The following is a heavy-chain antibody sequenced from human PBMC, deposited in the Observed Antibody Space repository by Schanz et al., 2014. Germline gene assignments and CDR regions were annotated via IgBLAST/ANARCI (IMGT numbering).Heavy chain of an antibody. CDR3: ARGGSGSHYRLDY. CDR1: GFTFTNYA. CDR2: ISGSSRTI. Sequence: EVQLLESGGGLVQPGGSLRLSCAASGFTFTNYAMSWVRQAPGKGLEWVSYISGSSRTIYYADSMKGRFTVSRDNAENALYLQMNSLRAEDTGLYFCARGGSGSHYRLDYWGQGTLVTVSS. J-gene: IGHJ4*02. D-gene: IGHD1-26*01. V-gene: IGHV3-48*01.